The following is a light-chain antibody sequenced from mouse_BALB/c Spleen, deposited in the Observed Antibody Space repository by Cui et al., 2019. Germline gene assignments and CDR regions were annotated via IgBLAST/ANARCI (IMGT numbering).Light chain of an antibody. CDR1: QSVSND. V-gene: IGKV6-32*01. J-gene: IGKJ1*01. CDR3: QQDYSSPWT. CDR2: YAS. Sequence: IVLTPTPKFLPVSAGDRVTITCKASQSVSNDVAWYQQKPGQSPKLLIYYASNRYTGVPDRFTGSGYGTDFTFTISTVQAEDLAVYFCQQDYSSPWTFGGGTKLEIK.